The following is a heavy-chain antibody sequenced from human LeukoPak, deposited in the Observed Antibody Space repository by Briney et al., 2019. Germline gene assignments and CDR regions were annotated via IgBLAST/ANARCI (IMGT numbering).Heavy chain of an antibody. CDR2: IIPIFGTA. CDR1: GGTFSSYA. J-gene: IGHJ4*02. D-gene: IGHD3-16*01. CDR3: ARDNDSRDPSDFDD. Sequence: GASVKVSCKASGGTFSSYAISWVRQAPGQGLEWMGGIIPIFGTANYAQKFRGRVTITADKSTRTAYMELSSLRSEDTAVYYCARDNDSRDPSDFDDWGQGILVTVSS. V-gene: IGHV1-69*06.